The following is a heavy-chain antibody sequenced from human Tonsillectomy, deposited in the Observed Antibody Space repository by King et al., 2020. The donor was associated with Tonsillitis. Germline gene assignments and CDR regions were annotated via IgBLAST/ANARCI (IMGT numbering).Heavy chain of an antibody. D-gene: IGHD6-19*01. CDR2: ISGSGGST. Sequence: VQLVESGGGLVQPGGSLRLSCAASGFTFSSYAMSWVRQAPGKGLEWVSAISGSGGSTYYAESVKGRFTISRDNSKNTLDLQMNSLRAEDTAVYYCAKGRYSSGWYDYWGQGTLVTVSS. V-gene: IGHV3-23*04. CDR3: AKGRYSSGWYDY. J-gene: IGHJ4*02. CDR1: GFTFSSYA.